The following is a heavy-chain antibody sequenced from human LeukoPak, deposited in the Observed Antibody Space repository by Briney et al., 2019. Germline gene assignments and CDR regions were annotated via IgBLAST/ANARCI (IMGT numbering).Heavy chain of an antibody. J-gene: IGHJ4*02. CDR3: ATHSVGVLPIATFDY. D-gene: IGHD2/OR15-2a*01. CDR2: IKQDGSEK. Sequence: GGSLRLSCAASGFTFINAWMAWVRQAPGKGLEWVANIKQDGSEKYYVDSVKGRFTIYRDNAKNSLYLQMNSLRGEDTAVYYCATHSVGVLPIATFDYWGQGTLVTVSS. CDR1: GFTFINAW. V-gene: IGHV3-7*01.